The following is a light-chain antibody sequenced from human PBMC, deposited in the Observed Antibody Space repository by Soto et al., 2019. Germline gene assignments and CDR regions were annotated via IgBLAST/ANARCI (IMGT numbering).Light chain of an antibody. V-gene: IGLV2-14*01. CDR1: SSDVGGYNY. Sequence: QSALTQPASVSGSPGQSITISCTGTSSDVGGYNYVSWYQQHPGKAPKLMIYEVSNRPSGVSNRFSGSKSGNTASLTISGRQAEDEADYYCSSYTSSSTLDVFGGGTQLTVL. J-gene: IGLJ7*01. CDR3: SSYTSSSTLDV. CDR2: EVS.